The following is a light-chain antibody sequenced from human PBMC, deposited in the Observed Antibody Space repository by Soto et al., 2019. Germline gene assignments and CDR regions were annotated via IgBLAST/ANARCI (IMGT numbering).Light chain of an antibody. CDR2: GAS. CDR3: QQYGGSPIT. J-gene: IGKJ5*01. V-gene: IGKV3-20*01. Sequence: EVVLTQSPGTLSLSPGDTATLSCGASQSVTSKLAWYQQKPGQAPRLLISGASNRATGIPDRFSGSGSGTDFPLTISRLEPDDFALYFCQQYGGSPITFGLGTRLEI. CDR1: QSVTSK.